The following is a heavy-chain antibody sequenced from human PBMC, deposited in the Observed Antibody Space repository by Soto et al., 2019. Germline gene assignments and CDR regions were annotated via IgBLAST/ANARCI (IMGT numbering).Heavy chain of an antibody. V-gene: IGHV3-13*05. CDR3: SRTDRDFYCLDV. CDR1: GFTFRNYD. J-gene: IGHJ6*02. Sequence: EVQLVESGGGLVQPGGSLRLSCEASGFTFRNYDMHWVRQGTGKGLEWVSGISAAGEPYYADSVEGRFTISRENAQNSFFLQMNSLRVGATAVYYCSRTDRDFYCLDVWFQGTTCIVSS. CDR2: ISAAGEP.